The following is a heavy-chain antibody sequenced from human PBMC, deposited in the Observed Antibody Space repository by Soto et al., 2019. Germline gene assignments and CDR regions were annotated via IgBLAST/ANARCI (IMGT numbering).Heavy chain of an antibody. CDR1: GGSITNTDYY. CDR2: IYFSGNT. D-gene: IGHD3-22*01. CDR3: ASSSGYPNWFAP. V-gene: IGHV4-30-4*01. J-gene: IGHJ5*02. Sequence: LSLTCAVSGGSITNTDYYWSWIRQPPGKGLEWIGFIYFSGNTYYNPSLKSRVTISVDTSKNQFSLKLSSVTAADTAVYYCASSSGYPNWFAPWGQGTLVTVSS.